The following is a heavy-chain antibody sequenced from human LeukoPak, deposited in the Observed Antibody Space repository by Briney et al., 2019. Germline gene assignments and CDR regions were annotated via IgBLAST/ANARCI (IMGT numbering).Heavy chain of an antibody. J-gene: IGHJ2*01. Sequence: GGSLRLSCAASGFTFNTYTMHWVRQAPGKGLEWVSGISCSSGSIGYADSVKGRFTISRDNAKNSLYLQMNSLRAEDMALYYCAKDGRPFDLWGRGTLVTVSS. CDR2: ISCSSGSI. CDR1: GFTFNTYT. CDR3: AKDGRPFDL. V-gene: IGHV3-9*03.